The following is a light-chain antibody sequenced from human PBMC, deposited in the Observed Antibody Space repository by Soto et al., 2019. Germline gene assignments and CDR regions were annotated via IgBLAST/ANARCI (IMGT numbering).Light chain of an antibody. CDR3: QQVKSYPRT. V-gene: IGKV3-11*01. CDR1: QSVGSY. Sequence: EIVLTQSPAALSLSPGESITLSCMASQSVGSYLAWYQQKLGQAPRLLIYEESTLHSRVPSRFSGRKVGTQFILTIDSLQPEDFATYYCQQVKSYPRTFGGGIKVDI. CDR2: EES. J-gene: IGKJ4*01.